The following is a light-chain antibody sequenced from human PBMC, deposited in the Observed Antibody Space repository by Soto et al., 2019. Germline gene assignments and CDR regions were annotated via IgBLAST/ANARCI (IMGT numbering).Light chain of an antibody. J-gene: IGLJ1*01. CDR1: SSNIGNNY. Sequence: QSVLTQPPSWSAAPGQKVTISCSGSSSNIGNNYVSWYQQLPGTAPKALIYENNKRPSGIPDRFSGSKSGTSATLGITGLQTGDEADYYCGTWDSSLSAYVFGTGTKVTVL. V-gene: IGLV1-51*02. CDR3: GTWDSSLSAYV. CDR2: ENN.